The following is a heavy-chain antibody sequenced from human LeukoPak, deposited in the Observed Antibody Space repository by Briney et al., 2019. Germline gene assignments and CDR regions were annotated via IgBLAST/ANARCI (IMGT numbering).Heavy chain of an antibody. CDR1: GVSISSYY. V-gene: IGHV4-59*01. Sequence: PSETLSLTCTVSGVSISSYYWSWIRQPPGKGLEWVGYIYYSGSTNYNPSLKSRVTISVDTSKNQFSLKLSSVTAADTAVYYCARGHLRGSSGEDYYYYYGMDVWGQGTTVTVSS. CDR2: IYYSGST. J-gene: IGHJ6*02. CDR3: ARGHLRGSSGEDYYYYYGMDV. D-gene: IGHD6-19*01.